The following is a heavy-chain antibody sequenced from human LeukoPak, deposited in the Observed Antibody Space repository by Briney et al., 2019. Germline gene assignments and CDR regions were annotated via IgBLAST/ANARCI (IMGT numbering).Heavy chain of an antibody. CDR3: ARDLIDYDSSGFYYPLGY. CDR2: IYSSGTT. CDR1: GFTVSRNY. J-gene: IGHJ4*02. D-gene: IGHD3-22*01. Sequence: GGSLRLSCAVSGFTVSRNYMSWVRQAPGKGLEWVSVIYSSGTTFYADSVKGRFTISRDNSKNTLYLQMNSLRAEDTAVYYCARDLIDYDSSGFYYPLGYWGQGTLVTVSS. V-gene: IGHV3-66*01.